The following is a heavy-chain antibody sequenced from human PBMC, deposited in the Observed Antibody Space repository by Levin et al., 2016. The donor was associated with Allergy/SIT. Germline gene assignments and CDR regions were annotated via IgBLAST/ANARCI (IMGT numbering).Heavy chain of an antibody. CDR2: IYYSGST. Sequence: SETLSLTCTVSGGSISSYYWSWIRQPPGKGLEWIGYIYYSGSTNYNPSLKSRVTISVDTSKNQFSLKLSSVTAADTAVYYCARVHYDPLPGRFDPWGQGTLVTVSS. CDR1: GGSISSYY. D-gene: IGHD3-22*01. V-gene: IGHV4-59*01. J-gene: IGHJ5*02. CDR3: ARVHYDPLPGRFDP.